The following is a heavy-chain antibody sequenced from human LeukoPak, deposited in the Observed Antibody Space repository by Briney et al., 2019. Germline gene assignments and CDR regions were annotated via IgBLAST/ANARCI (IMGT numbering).Heavy chain of an antibody. CDR1: GFTFSSYA. V-gene: IGHV3-23*01. J-gene: IGHJ4*02. Sequence: GGSLRLSCAASGFTFSSYAMSWVRQAPGKGLEWVSAISGSGGTTNYADSVKGRFTISRDNSKNTLFLQMNSLRAEDTAVYYCARGGYSSSWYHFDYWGQGTLVTVSS. CDR2: ISGSGGTT. CDR3: ARGGYSSSWYHFDY. D-gene: IGHD6-13*01.